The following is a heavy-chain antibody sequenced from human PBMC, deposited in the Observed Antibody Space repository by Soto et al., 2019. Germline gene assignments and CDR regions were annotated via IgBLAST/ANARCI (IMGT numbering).Heavy chain of an antibody. D-gene: IGHD3-16*01. Sequence: QVQLQESGPGLVKPSGTLSLTCAVSGGSMYTPNWWTWVRQTPGKGLQWIGEIYHSESTNYNPSLKSRVTISVDKSKTQISLNLTSLLAADTAMYSCARGTTRIMGLFDYWGQGIRVTVSS. V-gene: IGHV4-4*02. CDR3: ARGTTRIMGLFDY. CDR1: GGSMYTPNW. J-gene: IGHJ4*02. CDR2: IYHSEST.